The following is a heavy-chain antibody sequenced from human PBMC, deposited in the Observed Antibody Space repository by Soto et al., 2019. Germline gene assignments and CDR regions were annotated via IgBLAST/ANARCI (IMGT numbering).Heavy chain of an antibody. CDR2: LYYSGIT. CDR3: TRGGDPYKTGH. V-gene: IGHV4-39*07. CDR1: GDSISSSTYY. D-gene: IGHD2-21*01. Sequence: PSETLSLTCTVSGDSISSSTYYWGWIRRPPGKGLEWIGSLYYSGITYYKPSLKSRVTISVDTSKDQFSLKLTSVNTADTAIYYCTRGGDPYKTGHWGQGTLVTVSS. J-gene: IGHJ4*02.